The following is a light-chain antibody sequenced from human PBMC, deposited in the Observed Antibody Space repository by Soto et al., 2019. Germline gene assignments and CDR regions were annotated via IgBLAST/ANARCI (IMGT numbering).Light chain of an antibody. CDR2: DFN. CDR3: SSNTSSGTRV. V-gene: IGLV2-14*03. CDR1: SSDVGGYNY. Sequence: QSALTQPASVSGSPGQSITISCTGTSSDVGGYNYVSWYQQHPGKAPKLMIYDFNSRPSGVSNRFSGSKSGNTASLTISGLEEEDEDDYYCSSNTSSGTRVFGAGTKLTVL. J-gene: IGLJ1*01.